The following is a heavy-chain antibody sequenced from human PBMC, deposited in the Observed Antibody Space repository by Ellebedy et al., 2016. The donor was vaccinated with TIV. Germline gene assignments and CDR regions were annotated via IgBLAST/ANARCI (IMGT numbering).Heavy chain of an antibody. CDR3: ARDRHWVGATTVGGVDY. J-gene: IGHJ4*02. CDR1: GYTFTSYG. Sequence: ASVKVSCKASGYTFTSYGISWVRQAPGQGLEWMGWISAYNGNTNYAQKLQGRVTMTTDTSTSTAYMELRSLRSDDTAVYYCARDRHWVGATTVGGVDYWGQGTLVTVSS. D-gene: IGHD1-26*01. CDR2: ISAYNGNT. V-gene: IGHV1-18*01.